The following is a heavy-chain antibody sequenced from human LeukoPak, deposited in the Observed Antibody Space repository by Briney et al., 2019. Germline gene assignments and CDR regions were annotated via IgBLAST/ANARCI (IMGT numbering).Heavy chain of an antibody. Sequence: GGSLRLSCAASGFTFSSCEMNWVRQAPGKGLEWVSYISSSGSTIYYADSVKGRFTISRDNAKNSLYLQMNSLRAEDTAVYYCARSGIAAAGIYYGMDVWGQGTTVTVSS. V-gene: IGHV3-48*03. CDR3: ARSGIAAAGIYYGMDV. CDR2: ISSSGSTI. D-gene: IGHD6-13*01. CDR1: GFTFSSCE. J-gene: IGHJ6*02.